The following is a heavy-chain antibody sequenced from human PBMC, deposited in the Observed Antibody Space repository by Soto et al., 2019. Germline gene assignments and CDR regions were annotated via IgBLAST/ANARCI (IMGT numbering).Heavy chain of an antibody. CDR3: APLGTPLPGLYYHDH. V-gene: IGHV4-30-4*01. D-gene: IGHD3-10*01. CDR1: GGSMSSGIYY. CDR2: TSYRGTT. J-gene: IGHJ4*02. Sequence: QVQLQESGPGLVKPSQTLSLTCTVSGGSMSSGIYYWSWIRQPPGKGLESSGFTSYRGTTYYNTSVCMRVSIAFDTSKNQLPRHVNSVTASDTPVYYCAPLGTPLPGLYYHDHWGQRTLVTVSS.